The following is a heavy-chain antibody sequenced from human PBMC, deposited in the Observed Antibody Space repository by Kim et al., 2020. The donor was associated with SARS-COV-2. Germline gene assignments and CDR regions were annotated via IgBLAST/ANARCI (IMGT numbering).Heavy chain of an antibody. J-gene: IGHJ4*02. CDR3: ARDESLDLREIRCFDH. V-gene: IGHV3-74*01. D-gene: IGHD3-3*02. Sequence: SVRGRFTNSRDNAKKTLYLQMNSLRVEDTAVYYCARDESLDLREIRCFDHWGQGTLVTVSS.